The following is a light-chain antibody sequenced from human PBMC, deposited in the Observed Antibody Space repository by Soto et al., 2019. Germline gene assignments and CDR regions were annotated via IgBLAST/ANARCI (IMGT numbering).Light chain of an antibody. CDR2: WAS. CDR1: QSVLSSSNNENY. V-gene: IGKV4-1*01. Sequence: DIVMTQSPDSLAVSLGERATINCKSSQSVLSSSNNENYLAWYQQKPGQPPKLLISWASTREFGVPDRFSGIGSGTEFTLTISTLQAEDVAVYYCQQYYSTPQTFGQGTKVDIK. CDR3: QQYYSTPQT. J-gene: IGKJ1*01.